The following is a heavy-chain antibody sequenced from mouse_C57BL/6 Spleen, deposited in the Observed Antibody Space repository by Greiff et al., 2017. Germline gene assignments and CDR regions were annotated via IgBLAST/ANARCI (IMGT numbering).Heavy chain of an antibody. Sequence: QVQLQQPGAELVRPGSSVKLSCKASGYTFTSYWMHWVKQRPIKGLEWIGNIDPSDSETHYNQKFKDKATLTVDKSSSTAYMQLSSLTSEDSAVYYCARVGYGSSWFAYWGQGTLVTVSA. D-gene: IGHD1-1*01. CDR1: GYTFTSYW. CDR2: IDPSDSET. CDR3: ARVGYGSSWFAY. V-gene: IGHV1-52*01. J-gene: IGHJ3*01.